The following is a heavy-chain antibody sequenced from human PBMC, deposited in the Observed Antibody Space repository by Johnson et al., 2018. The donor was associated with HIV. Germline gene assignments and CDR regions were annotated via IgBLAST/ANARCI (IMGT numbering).Heavy chain of an antibody. D-gene: IGHD5-24*01. CDR1: GFTVSSNY. V-gene: IGHV3-66*01. Sequence: VQLVESGGGLVQPWGSPRLSCAASGFTVSSNYMSWVRQAPGKGLEWVSVIYSGGSTYYADSVKGRLIMSRDNPKNTLYLQMNSLRAEDTAIYYCARACRDGYTCDVYDIWGQGTMVTVSS. CDR3: ARACRDGYTCDVYDI. CDR2: IYSGGST. J-gene: IGHJ3*02.